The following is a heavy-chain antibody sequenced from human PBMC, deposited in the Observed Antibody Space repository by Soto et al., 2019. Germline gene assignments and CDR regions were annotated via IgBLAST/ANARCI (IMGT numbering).Heavy chain of an antibody. J-gene: IGHJ4*02. D-gene: IGHD1-1*01. CDR3: AATTTGTHTIDY. CDR1: CYTFTSYG. V-gene: IGHV1-18*01. Sequence: ASVKVSCKASCYTFTSYGISWVRQAPGQGLEWMGWISAYNGNTNYAQKLQGRVTMTTDTSTSTAYMELRSLRSDDTAVYYCAATTTGTHTIDYWGQGTLVTVSS. CDR2: ISAYNGNT.